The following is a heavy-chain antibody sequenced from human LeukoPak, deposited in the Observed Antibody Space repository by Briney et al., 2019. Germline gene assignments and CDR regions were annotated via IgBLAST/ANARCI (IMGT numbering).Heavy chain of an antibody. D-gene: IGHD1-26*01. CDR3: AKAWYSGSYSGLDY. Sequence: GGSLRLSCAASGFTFDDYAMHWVRQAPGKGLEWIPLISGDGGSTYYADSVKGRFTISRDNSKNSLYLQMNSLRTEDTALYYCAKAWYSGSYSGLDYWGQGTLVTVSS. J-gene: IGHJ4*02. CDR1: GFTFDDYA. V-gene: IGHV3-43*02. CDR2: ISGDGGST.